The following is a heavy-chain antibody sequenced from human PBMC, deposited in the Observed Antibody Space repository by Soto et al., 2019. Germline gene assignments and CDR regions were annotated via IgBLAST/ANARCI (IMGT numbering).Heavy chain of an antibody. Sequence: QLQLQESGPGLVGPSETQSLSCTVSGGSINTYNLFWAWIRQPPGKGLEWIASVHYSGNAYYNPSLTTRVTISRDTSKNRVSLELRSVTAADTAVYYCARVNVTLDFWGQGTLVTVSS. CDR3: ARVNVTLDF. CDR2: VHYSGNA. CDR1: GGSINTYNLF. D-gene: IGHD2-21*02. V-gene: IGHV4-39*01. J-gene: IGHJ4*02.